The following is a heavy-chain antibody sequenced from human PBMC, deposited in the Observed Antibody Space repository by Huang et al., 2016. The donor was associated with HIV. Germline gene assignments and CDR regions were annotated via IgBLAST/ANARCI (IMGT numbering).Heavy chain of an antibody. CDR1: GFTFSSYG. D-gene: IGHD2-15*01. V-gene: IGHV3-30*02. J-gene: IGHJ4*02. CDR3: AKVTLGFDY. CDR2: IQYDGTKK. Sequence: QVQLVGSGGGVVQPGGSLRLSCATSGFTFSSYGLNWVRQAPGLGLEWVAFIQYDGTKKYYADSVKGRFNISRDNSKNMLHLQMNNLRVEDTAAYFCAKVTLGFDYWGQGTWVTVSS.